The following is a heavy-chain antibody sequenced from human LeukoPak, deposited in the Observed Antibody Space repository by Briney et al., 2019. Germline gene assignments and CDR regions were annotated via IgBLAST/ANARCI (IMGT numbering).Heavy chain of an antibody. CDR3: ARGPDTAMVVVDY. D-gene: IGHD5-18*01. CDR2: ISSSSSYI. Sequence: PGGSLRRSCAASGFTFSSYSMNWVRQAPGKGLEWVSSISSSSSYIYYADSVKGRFTISRDNGKNSLYLQINSLRAEDTAVYYCARGPDTAMVVVDYWGQGTLVTVSS. V-gene: IGHV3-21*01. J-gene: IGHJ4*02. CDR1: GFTFSSYS.